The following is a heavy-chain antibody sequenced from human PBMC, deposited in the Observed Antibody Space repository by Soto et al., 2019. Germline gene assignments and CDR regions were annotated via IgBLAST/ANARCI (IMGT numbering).Heavy chain of an antibody. CDR1: GGSISSYY. Sequence: PSETLSLTGTVSGGSISSYYWSWIRQPPGKGLESVECMYCSGSTNYNPSLKSRVTISVDTSKNQFSLKLSSVTAADTAVYYCARHFCSGGSCRYYYGMDVWGQGTTVTVSS. V-gene: IGHV4-59*08. D-gene: IGHD2-15*01. CDR3: ARHFCSGGSCRYYYGMDV. CDR2: MYCSGST. J-gene: IGHJ6*02.